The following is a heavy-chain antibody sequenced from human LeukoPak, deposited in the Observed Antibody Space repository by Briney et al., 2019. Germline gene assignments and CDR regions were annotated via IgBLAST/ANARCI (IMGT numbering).Heavy chain of an antibody. Sequence: ASVKVSCKVSGYTLTELSTHWVRQAPGKGLEWMGGFDPEDGETIYAQKFQGRVTMTEDTSTDTAYMELISLRSEDTAVYYCATAGYSRSGNWFDPWGQGTLVTVSS. CDR3: ATAGYSRSGNWFDP. CDR1: GYTLTELS. V-gene: IGHV1-24*01. D-gene: IGHD6-6*01. J-gene: IGHJ5*02. CDR2: FDPEDGET.